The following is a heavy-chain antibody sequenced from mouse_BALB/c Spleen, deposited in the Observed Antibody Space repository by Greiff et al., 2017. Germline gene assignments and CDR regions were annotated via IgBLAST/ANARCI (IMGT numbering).Heavy chain of an antibody. CDR3: ARPLYGNYWYFDV. CDR1: GFDFSRYW. V-gene: IGHV4-1*02. CDR2: INPDSSTI. J-gene: IGHJ1*01. D-gene: IGHD2-1*01. Sequence: EVQLVASGGGLVQPGGSLKLSCAASGFDFSRYWMSWVRQAPGKGLEWIGEINPDSSTINYTPSLKDKFIISRDNAKNTLYLQMSKVRSEDTALYYCARPLYGNYWYFDVWGAGTTVTVSS.